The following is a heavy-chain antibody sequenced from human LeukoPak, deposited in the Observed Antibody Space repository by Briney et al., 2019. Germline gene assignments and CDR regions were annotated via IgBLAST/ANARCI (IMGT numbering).Heavy chain of an antibody. CDR2: IYYSGST. D-gene: IGHD1-20*01. V-gene: IGHV4-59*08. CDR1: GGSISSYY. CDR3: ARGNWNDGILDY. Sequence: SETLSLTCTVSGGSISSYYWSWIRQPPGKGLEWIGYIYYSGSTNYNPSLKSRVTISVDTSKNQFSLKLSSVTAADTAVYYCARGNWNDGILDYWGQGTLVTVSS. J-gene: IGHJ4*02.